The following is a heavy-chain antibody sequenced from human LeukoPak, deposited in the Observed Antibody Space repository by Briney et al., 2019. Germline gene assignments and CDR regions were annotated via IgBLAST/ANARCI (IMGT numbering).Heavy chain of an antibody. V-gene: IGHV3-49*04. D-gene: IGHD3-3*01. CDR1: GFTLGDYA. Sequence: PGRSLRLSCAASGFTLGDYALSWVRQAPGKGLEWVGLIRSNGYGGTTEYAASVKGRFSISRDDSKSIAYLQMNSLKTEGTAVYYCSRGTIFGVVVMYYSGMDVWGQGTTVTVSS. CDR3: SRGTIFGVVVMYYSGMDV. J-gene: IGHJ6*02. CDR2: IRSNGYGGTT.